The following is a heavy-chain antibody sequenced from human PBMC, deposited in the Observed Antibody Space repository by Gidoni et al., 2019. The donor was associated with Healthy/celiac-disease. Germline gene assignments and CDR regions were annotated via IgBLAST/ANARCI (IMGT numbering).Heavy chain of an antibody. V-gene: IGHV4-59*08. CDR2: SYYSGST. CDR3: ARQNNLYDYVWGSYRSNWFDP. D-gene: IGHD3-16*02. CDR1: GGSISSYY. Sequence: QVQLQESGPGLVKPSETLSLTCTVSGGSISSYYWSWFRQPPGKGLEWIGYSYYSGSTNYNPSLKSRVTISVDTSKNQFSLKLSSVTAADTAVYYCARQNNLYDYVWGSYRSNWFDPWGQGTLVTVSS. J-gene: IGHJ5*02.